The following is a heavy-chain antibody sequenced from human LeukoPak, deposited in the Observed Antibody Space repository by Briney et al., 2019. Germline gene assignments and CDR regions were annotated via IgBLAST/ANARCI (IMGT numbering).Heavy chain of an antibody. V-gene: IGHV1-8*01. J-gene: IGHJ6*03. CDR1: GYTFTSYD. Sequence: ASVKVSCKASGYTFTSYDINWVRQATGQGLERMGWMNPNSGNTGYAQKFQGRVTMTRNTSISTAYMELSSLRSEDTAVYYCARPGDSSSWYGVRGYYYYMDVWGKGTTVTVSS. CDR2: MNPNSGNT. D-gene: IGHD6-13*01. CDR3: ARPGDSSSWYGVRGYYYYMDV.